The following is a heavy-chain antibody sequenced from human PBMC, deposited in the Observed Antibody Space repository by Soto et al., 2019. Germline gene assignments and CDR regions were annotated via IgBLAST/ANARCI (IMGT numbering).Heavy chain of an antibody. D-gene: IGHD4-17*01. CDR2: IYYSGTA. CDR1: GYSISSSNW. Sequence: PSETLSLTCAVSGYSISSSNWWGWVRQPPGKGLEWIGSIYYSGTAHYTPSLKSRLTISVDTSKNQFSLNLSAVTAADTAVYYCARRATTVTYDAFDIWGQGTMVTVSS. V-gene: IGHV4-39*01. J-gene: IGHJ3*02. CDR3: ARRATTVTYDAFDI.